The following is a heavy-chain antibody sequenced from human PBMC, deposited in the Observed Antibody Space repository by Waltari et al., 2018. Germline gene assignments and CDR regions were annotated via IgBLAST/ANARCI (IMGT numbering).Heavy chain of an antibody. CDR1: GVSITSGNYY. CDR3: AKGELWWPF. V-gene: IGHV4-31*03. J-gene: IGHJ4*02. Sequence: QVQLQESGPGLVTPSQTLSLTCTVSGVSITSGNYYWTWIRQHPGKGLEWIGFIDFKGNTFYNPSLKSRLTISLDTSKNQFSLKVDSLTVADTAVYYCAKGELWWPFWGQGTLVTVFS. D-gene: IGHD2-21*01. CDR2: IDFKGNT.